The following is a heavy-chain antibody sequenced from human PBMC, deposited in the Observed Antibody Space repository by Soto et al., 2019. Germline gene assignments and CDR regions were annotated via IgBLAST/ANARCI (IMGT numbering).Heavy chain of an antibody. D-gene: IGHD3-10*01. CDR1: GGSFSGYY. V-gene: IGHV4-34*01. CDR2: INHSGST. J-gene: IGHJ5*01. Sequence: SETLSLTCAVYGGSFSGYYWSWIRQPPGKGLEWIGEINHSGSTNYNPSLKSRVTISVDTSKNQFSLKLSSVTAADTAVYYCARGADYYGSGSYYNFNWF. CDR3: ARGADYYGSGSYYNFNWF.